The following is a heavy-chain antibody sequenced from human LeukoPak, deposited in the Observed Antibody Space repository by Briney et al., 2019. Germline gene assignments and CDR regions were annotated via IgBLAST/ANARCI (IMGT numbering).Heavy chain of an antibody. J-gene: IGHJ5*02. V-gene: IGHV1-46*01. CDR1: GYTFTINY. CDR3: ARGQITMVRGVIITVRRFDP. CDR2: ISPSGGST. Sequence: ASVTVSCKAFGYTFTINYMHWVRQAPGQGREWMGVISPSGGSTTYAQKFQGRVTLTRDMSTSTDYLELSSLRSDDTAVYYCARGQITMVRGVIITVRRFDPWGQGTLVTVSS. D-gene: IGHD3-10*01.